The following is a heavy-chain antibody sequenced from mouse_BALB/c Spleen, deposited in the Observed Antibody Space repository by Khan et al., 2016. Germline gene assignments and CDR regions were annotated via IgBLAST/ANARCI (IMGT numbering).Heavy chain of an antibody. CDR1: GLNIKDTY. CDR2: IELPTGNT. CDR3: AGITRK. J-gene: IGHJ2*01. Sequence: VQLQQSGAELVKSGATVKLSCTASGLNIKDTYMHWLKQSPEQGLEWIGRIELPTGNTEYDPKFQGKATITAETSSSTAYLQINILTSEDTAIYYCAGITRKWGQGTILTVSS. V-gene: IGHV14-3*02.